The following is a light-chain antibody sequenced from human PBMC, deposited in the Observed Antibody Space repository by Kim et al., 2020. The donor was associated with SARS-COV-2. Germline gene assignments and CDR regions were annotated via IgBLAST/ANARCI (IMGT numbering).Light chain of an antibody. CDR2: AAS. J-gene: IGKJ4*01. CDR1: QAIGSW. CDR3: QKTNSFPLT. Sequence: SASVGDRVTITCRASQAIGSWLAWYQQTPERAPTLLIYAASSVQRGVPSGFSGRGSGTNLTLTVPSLQPKDCATYYCQKTNSFPLTFGGGTKLEI. V-gene: IGKV1D-12*01.